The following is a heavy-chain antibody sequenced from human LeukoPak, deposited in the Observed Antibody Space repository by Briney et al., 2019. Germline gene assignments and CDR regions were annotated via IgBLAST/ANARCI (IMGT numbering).Heavy chain of an antibody. D-gene: IGHD2-15*01. J-gene: IGHJ5*02. V-gene: IGHV4-34*01. CDR1: GGSFSGYY. CDR2: INHSGST. Sequence: MASETLSLTRAVYGGSFSGYYWSWIRQPPGKGLEWIGEINHSGSTNYNPSLKSRVTISVDTSKNQFSLKLSSVTAADTAVYYCARGRATRYCSGGSCYHNWFDPWGQGTLVTVSS. CDR3: ARGRATRYCSGGSCYHNWFDP.